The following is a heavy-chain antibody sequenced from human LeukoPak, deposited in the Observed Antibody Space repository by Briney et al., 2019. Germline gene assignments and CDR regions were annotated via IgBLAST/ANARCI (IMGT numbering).Heavy chain of an antibody. V-gene: IGHV3-48*01. CDR3: ARVMIRDIVVVPAAPDY. CDR2: ISSSSNTI. D-gene: IGHD2-2*01. CDR1: GFTFSSYS. Sequence: GGSLRLSCAASGFTFSSYSMNWVRQAPGKGLEWVSYISSSSNTIYYADSVKGRFTISRDNAKNSLYLQMNSLRAEDTAVYYCARVMIRDIVVVPAAPDYWGQGTLVTVSS. J-gene: IGHJ4*02.